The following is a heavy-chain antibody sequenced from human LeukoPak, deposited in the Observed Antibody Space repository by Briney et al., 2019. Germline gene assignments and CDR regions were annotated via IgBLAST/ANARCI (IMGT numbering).Heavy chain of an antibody. CDR1: GFTFSSYA. V-gene: IGHV3-30-3*02. D-gene: IGHD6-6*01. J-gene: IGHJ4*02. CDR2: ISYDGSNK. CDR3: AKRPVAARCFDY. Sequence: PGRSLRLSCAASGFTFSSYAMHWVRQAPGKGLEWVAVISYDGSNKYYADSVKGRFTISRDNSKNTLYLQMNSLRAEDTAVYYCAKRPVAARCFDYWGQGTLVTVSS.